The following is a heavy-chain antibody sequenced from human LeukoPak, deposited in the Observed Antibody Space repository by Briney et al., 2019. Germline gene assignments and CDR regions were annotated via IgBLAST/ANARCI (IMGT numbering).Heavy chain of an antibody. D-gene: IGHD1-26*01. CDR1: GFTFSSYA. CDR2: ISYDGSNK. V-gene: IGHV3-30-3*01. Sequence: GGSLRLSCAASGFTFSSYAMSWVRQAPGKGLEWVAVISYDGSNKYYADSVKGRFTISRDNSKNTLYLQMNSLRAEDTAVYYCASSYGRVYWGQGTLVTVSS. CDR3: ASSYGRVY. J-gene: IGHJ4*02.